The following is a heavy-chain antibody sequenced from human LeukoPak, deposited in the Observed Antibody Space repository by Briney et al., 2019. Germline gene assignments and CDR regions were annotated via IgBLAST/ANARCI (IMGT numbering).Heavy chain of an antibody. CDR2: IKQDGSEK. CDR3: ARDRRYGSGYFDY. Sequence: PGGSLRLSCVASGFTFSIYTMSWVRQPPGKGLEWVANIKQDGSEKYYVDSVKGRFTISRDNAKNSLYLQTNSLRAEDTAVYYCARDRRYGSGYFDYWGQGTLVTVSS. V-gene: IGHV3-7*01. J-gene: IGHJ4*02. D-gene: IGHD3-10*01. CDR1: GFTFSIYT.